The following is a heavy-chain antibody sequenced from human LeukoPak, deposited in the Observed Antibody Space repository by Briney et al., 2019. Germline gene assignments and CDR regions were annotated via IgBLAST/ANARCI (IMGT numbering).Heavy chain of an antibody. CDR3: ARARKSYYYDSSGYQNDY. CDR1: GYTFTSYD. V-gene: IGHV1-69*05. CDR2: IIPIFGTA. Sequence: GASVKVSCKASGYTFTSYDISWVRQAPGQGLEWMGRIIPIFGTANYAQKFQGRVTITTDESASTAYVELSSLRSEDTAVYYCARARKSYYYDSSGYQNDYWGQGTLVTVSS. D-gene: IGHD3-22*01. J-gene: IGHJ4*02.